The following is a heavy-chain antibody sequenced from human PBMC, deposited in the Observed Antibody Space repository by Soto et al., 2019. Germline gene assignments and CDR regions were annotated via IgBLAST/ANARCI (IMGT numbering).Heavy chain of an antibody. J-gene: IGHJ5*01. D-gene: IGHD3-16*02. Sequence: GGSLRLSCAASGFTFSDYYMSWIRQAPGKGLEWVSYISSSGSTIYYADSVKGRFTISRDNSENTLYLQMNSLRVEDTALYYCAKDLYDYIWGTYRGFDSWGQGTLVTFPS. V-gene: IGHV3-11*01. CDR2: ISSSGSTI. CDR1: GFTFSDYY. CDR3: AKDLYDYIWGTYRGFDS.